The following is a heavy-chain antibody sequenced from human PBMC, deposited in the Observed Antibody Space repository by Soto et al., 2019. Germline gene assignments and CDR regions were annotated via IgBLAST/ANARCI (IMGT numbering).Heavy chain of an antibody. J-gene: IGHJ5*02. CDR3: ARGSITGTTYHGFDP. CDR2: IYYSGST. D-gene: IGHD1-20*01. Sequence: LWETLSLTCTVSGGSISSYYWSWIRQPPGKGLEWIGYIYYSGSTNYNPSLKSRVTISVDTSKNQFSLKLSSVTAADTAVYYCARGSITGTTYHGFDPWGQGTMVTVSS. CDR1: GGSISSYY. V-gene: IGHV4-59*01.